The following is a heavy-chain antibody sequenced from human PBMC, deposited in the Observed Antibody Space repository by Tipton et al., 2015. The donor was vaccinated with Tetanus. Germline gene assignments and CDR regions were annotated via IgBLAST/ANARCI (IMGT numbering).Heavy chain of an antibody. CDR1: GFTFSDYS. Sequence: SLRLSCAASGFTFSDYSMNWVRQAPGKGLEWVSYISYGSTTIYYADSVKGRFTISRDNSKNTLYLQMNSLRDEDTAVYYCARTCSGGSCPDYWGQGTLVTVSS. D-gene: IGHD2-15*01. CDR2: ISYGSTTI. J-gene: IGHJ4*02. V-gene: IGHV3-48*02. CDR3: ARTCSGGSCPDY.